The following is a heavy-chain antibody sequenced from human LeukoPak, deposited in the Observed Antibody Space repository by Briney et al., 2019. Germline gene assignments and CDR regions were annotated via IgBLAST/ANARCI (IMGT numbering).Heavy chain of an antibody. D-gene: IGHD5-18*01. CDR2: ISWNSGSI. Sequence: GGSLRLSCAASGFTFDDYAMHWVRQAPGKGLEWVSGISWNSGSIGYADSVKGRFTISRDNAKNSLYLQMNSLRAEDTALYYCAKDMGYSYGYVGFDYWGQGTLVTVPS. J-gene: IGHJ4*02. V-gene: IGHV3-9*01. CDR3: AKDMGYSYGYVGFDY. CDR1: GFTFDDYA.